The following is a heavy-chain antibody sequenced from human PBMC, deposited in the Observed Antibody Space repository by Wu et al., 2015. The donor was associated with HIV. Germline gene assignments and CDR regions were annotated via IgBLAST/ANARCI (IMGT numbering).Heavy chain of an antibody. CDR2: FDPEHGET. CDR3: AAWAIIMIEVLNYAVIDH. Sequence: VQLAPGKGLEWMGGFDPEHGETIYAQKFRGRVTVTEDTATDTASMELNSLRSEDTAVYYCAAWAIIMIEVLNYAVIDHXGQGTLVTVS. J-gene: IGHJ5*02. D-gene: IGHD3-22*01. V-gene: IGHV1-24*01.